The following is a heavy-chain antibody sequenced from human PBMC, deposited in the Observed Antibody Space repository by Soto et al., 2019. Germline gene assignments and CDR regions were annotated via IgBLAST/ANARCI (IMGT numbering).Heavy chain of an antibody. J-gene: IGHJ4*02. CDR1: GGSVNNYY. CDR3: ARHRTDSSSWQTRRGEFDY. Sequence: SETLSLTCTVSGGSVNNYYWAWIRQPPGKGLEWIGSIYYSGSTYYNPSLKSRLTISVDTSKNQFSLRLSSVTAADTAVYYCARHRTDSSSWQTRRGEFDYWGQGTLVTVSS. CDR2: IYYSGST. D-gene: IGHD6-13*01. V-gene: IGHV4-39*01.